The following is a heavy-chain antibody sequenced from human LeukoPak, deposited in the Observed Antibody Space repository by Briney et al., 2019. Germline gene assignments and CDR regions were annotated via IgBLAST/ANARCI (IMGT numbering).Heavy chain of an antibody. CDR2: IYYSGST. J-gene: IGHJ2*01. Sequence: SETLSLTCTVSGGSISSSSYYWGWIRQPPGKGLEWIGSIYYSGSTYYNPSLKSRVTISVDTSKNQFSLKLSSVTAADTAVYYRARRKDYYDSSGYWYFDLWGRGTLVTVSS. V-gene: IGHV4-39*01. D-gene: IGHD3-22*01. CDR3: ARRKDYYDSSGYWYFDL. CDR1: GGSISSSSYY.